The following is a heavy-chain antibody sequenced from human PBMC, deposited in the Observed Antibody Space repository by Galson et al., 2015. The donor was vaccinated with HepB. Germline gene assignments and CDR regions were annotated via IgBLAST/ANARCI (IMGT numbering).Heavy chain of an antibody. J-gene: IGHJ4*02. CDR1: GVGFGNYW. Sequence: ALRLCCGACGVGFGNYWMAWGGQAPGKGVGWVGGMKQDGSDKYYVDSEKGRVTISKDNAKNSLYLQMSTLSAEDTAVYYCAREDHSTYLFWGPGTLVTVSS. D-gene: IGHD1-14*01. CDR3: AREDHSTYLF. V-gene: IGHV3-7*03. CDR2: MKQDGSDK.